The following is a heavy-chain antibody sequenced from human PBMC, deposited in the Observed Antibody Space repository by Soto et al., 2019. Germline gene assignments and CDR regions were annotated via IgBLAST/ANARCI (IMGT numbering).Heavy chain of an antibody. V-gene: IGHV3-30*03. D-gene: IGHD1-26*01. CDR3: ARDSVLMWALTGPYYFYY. CDR2: ISYDGSKK. CDR1: GFTFSSYG. Sequence: QVQLVESGGGVVQPGRSLRLSCAASGFTFSSYGMHWVRQAPGKGLEWVAVISYDGSKKYYADSVKGRFTISRDTSKNTLYLQMNSLRPEDTAVYYCARDSVLMWALTGPYYFYYWGQGTLVPVSS. J-gene: IGHJ4*02.